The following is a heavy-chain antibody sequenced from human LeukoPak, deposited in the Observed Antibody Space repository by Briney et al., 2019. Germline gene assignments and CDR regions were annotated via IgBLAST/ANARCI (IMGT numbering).Heavy chain of an antibody. CDR2: IWYDGSNK. CDR1: GFTFSSYG. Sequence: GGSLRLSCAASGFTFSSYGMHWVRQAPGKGLEWVAVIWYDGSNKYYADSVKGRLTISRDNSKNTLYLQMNSLRAEDTAVYYCARDRVYSSPTLDYWGQGTLVTVSS. J-gene: IGHJ4*02. D-gene: IGHD6-13*01. V-gene: IGHV3-33*01. CDR3: ARDRVYSSPTLDY.